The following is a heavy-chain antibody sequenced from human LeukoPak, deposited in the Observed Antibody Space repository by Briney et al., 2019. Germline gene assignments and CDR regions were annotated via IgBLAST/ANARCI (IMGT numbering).Heavy chain of an antibody. Sequence: GGSLRLSCAASGFTFSSYGMHWVRQAPGKGLEWVAFIRYDGSNKYYADSVKGRFTISRDNSKNTLYLQMNSLRAEDTAVYYCAKGPDSDYYYYMDVWGKGTTVTVSS. CDR3: AKGPDSDYYYYMDV. V-gene: IGHV3-30*02. CDR1: GFTFSSYG. CDR2: IRYDGSNK. J-gene: IGHJ6*03.